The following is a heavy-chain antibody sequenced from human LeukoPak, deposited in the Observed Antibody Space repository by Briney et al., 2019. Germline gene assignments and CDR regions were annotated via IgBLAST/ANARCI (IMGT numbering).Heavy chain of an antibody. V-gene: IGHV3-7*01. D-gene: IGHD1/OR15-1a*01. CDR1: GFTFSDYW. CDR2: IRQDGSEK. Sequence: GGSLRLSCAASGFTFSDYWMNWVRLAPGKGLEWVASIRQDGSEKSYVDSVKGRFTISRDNTWNSLYLQMNSLRAEDTAVYYCARDGTAPGLYFDLWGQGTLATVSS. CDR3: ARDGTAPGLYFDL. J-gene: IGHJ4*01.